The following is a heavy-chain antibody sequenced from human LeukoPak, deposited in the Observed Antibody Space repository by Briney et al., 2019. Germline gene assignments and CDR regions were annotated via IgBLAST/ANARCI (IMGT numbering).Heavy chain of an antibody. V-gene: IGHV4-39*07. Sequence: SETLSLTCTVSGGSISSSSYYWGWIRQPPGKGLEWIGSIYYSGSTYYNPSLKSRVTISVDTSKNQSSLKLSSVTAADTAVYYCARGYYGSGSYWRTYYYYMDVWGKGTTVTVSS. CDR2: IYYSGST. D-gene: IGHD3-10*01. CDR3: ARGYYGSGSYWRTYYYYMDV. J-gene: IGHJ6*03. CDR1: GGSISSSSYY.